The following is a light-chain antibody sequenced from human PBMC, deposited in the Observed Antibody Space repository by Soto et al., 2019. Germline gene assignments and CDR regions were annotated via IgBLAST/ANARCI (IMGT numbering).Light chain of an antibody. V-gene: IGKV3-11*01. Sequence: EIVLTQSPATLSLSPGERATLSCRASQSVSSYLAWYQQKPGQAPRLLIYDASNRATGIPARFSGSGSGTDFTLIISSLEPEDFAVYYCQQRSNWLPLTFGGGTKVDIK. CDR3: QQRSNWLPLT. J-gene: IGKJ4*01. CDR2: DAS. CDR1: QSVSSY.